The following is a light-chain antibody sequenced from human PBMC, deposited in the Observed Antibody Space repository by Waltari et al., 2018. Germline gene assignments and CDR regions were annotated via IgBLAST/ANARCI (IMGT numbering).Light chain of an antibody. V-gene: IGKV3-11*01. J-gene: IGKJ4*01. CDR3: QQRRDWPIT. CDR1: QSVSND. CDR2: DVF. Sequence: EIVLTQSPGTLSLSPGERATLSCRALQSVSNDFAWYQQKPGQAPRLLIYDVFNRATGIPARFSGSGSGTDFTLTISSLEPEDLAVYYCQQRRDWPITFGGGTKVEIK.